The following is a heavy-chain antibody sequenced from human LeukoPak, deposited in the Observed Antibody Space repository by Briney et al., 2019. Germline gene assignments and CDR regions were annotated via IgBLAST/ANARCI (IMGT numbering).Heavy chain of an antibody. Sequence: SQTLSLTCTVSGGSISSGDYYWSWIRQPPGKGLEWIGYIYYSGSAYYNPSLKSRVTISVDTSKNQFSLKLSSVTAADTAVYYCARGLARLHGSASDYWGQGALVTVSS. D-gene: IGHD2-2*03. J-gene: IGHJ4*02. CDR1: GGSISSGDYY. V-gene: IGHV4-30-4*01. CDR3: ARGLARLHGSASDY. CDR2: IYYSGSA.